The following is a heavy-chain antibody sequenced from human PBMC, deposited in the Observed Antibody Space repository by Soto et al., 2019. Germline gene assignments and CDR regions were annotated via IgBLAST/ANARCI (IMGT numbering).Heavy chain of an antibody. CDR3: AFPDDSSGFDY. V-gene: IGHV3-23*01. CDR2: ISGSGGST. J-gene: IGHJ4*02. D-gene: IGHD3-22*01. Sequence: PGGSLRLSCAASGFTFSSYAMNWVRQAPEKGLEWVSSISGSGGSTYYTDSVKGRFTISRDNSKNTLYLQMNSLRAGDTAVYYCAFPDDSSGFDYWDQGTLVTVSS. CDR1: GFTFSSYA.